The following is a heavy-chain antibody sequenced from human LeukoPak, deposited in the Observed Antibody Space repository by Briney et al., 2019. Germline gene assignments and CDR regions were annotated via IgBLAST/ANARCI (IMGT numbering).Heavy chain of an antibody. CDR3: ARTYYMDV. CDR2: IYYSGST. CDR1: GGSISSYY. V-gene: IGHV4-59*01. Sequence: SETLSLTCTVSGGSISSYYWSWIRQPPGKGLEWTGYIYYSGSTNYNPSLKSRVTISVDTSKNQFSLKLSSVTAEDTAVYYCARTYYMDVWGKGTTVTVSS. J-gene: IGHJ6*03.